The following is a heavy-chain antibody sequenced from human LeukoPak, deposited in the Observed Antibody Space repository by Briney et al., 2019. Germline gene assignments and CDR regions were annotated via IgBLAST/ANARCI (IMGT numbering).Heavy chain of an antibody. CDR2: IYTSGST. D-gene: IGHD3-10*01. V-gene: IGHV4-4*07. Sequence: SETLSLTCTVSGGSISSYYWSWIRQPAGKGLEWIGRIYTSGSTNYNPSLKSRVTMSVDTSKNQFSLKLSSVTAADTAVYYCARGWGEMGIWFGELFDYWGQGTLVTVSS. J-gene: IGHJ4*02. CDR3: ARGWGEMGIWFGELFDY. CDR1: GGSISSYY.